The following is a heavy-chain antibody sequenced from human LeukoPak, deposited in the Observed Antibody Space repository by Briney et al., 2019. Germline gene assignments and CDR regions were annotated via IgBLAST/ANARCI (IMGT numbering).Heavy chain of an antibody. Sequence: SGGSLRLSCAASGFTFSSYGMHWVRQAPGKGLEWVAFIRYDGSNKYYADSVKGRFTISRDNSKNTLYLQMNSLRAEDTAVYYCAKDFSNYWYFDLWGRGTLVTVSS. CDR1: GFTFSSYG. J-gene: IGHJ2*01. D-gene: IGHD4-11*01. CDR3: AKDFSNYWYFDL. CDR2: IRYDGSNK. V-gene: IGHV3-30*02.